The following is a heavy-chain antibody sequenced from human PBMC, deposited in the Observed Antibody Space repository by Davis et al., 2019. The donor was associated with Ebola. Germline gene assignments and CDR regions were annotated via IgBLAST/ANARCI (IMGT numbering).Heavy chain of an antibody. CDR1: GYTFTSYY. J-gene: IGHJ5*02. CDR2: INPSGGST. V-gene: IGHV1-46*01. Sequence: ASVKVSCKASGYTFTSYYMHWVRQAPGQGLEWMGIINPSGGSTSYAQKFQGRVTMTRDTSTSTVYMELSSLRSEDTAVYYCARAALGYCTGGVCYWDWFDPWGQGTLVTVSS. D-gene: IGHD2-8*02. CDR3: ARAALGYCTGGVCYWDWFDP.